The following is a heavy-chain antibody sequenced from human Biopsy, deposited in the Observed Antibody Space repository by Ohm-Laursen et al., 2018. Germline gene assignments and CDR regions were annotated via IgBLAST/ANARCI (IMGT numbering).Heavy chain of an antibody. V-gene: IGHV1-18*04. CDR3: ARDPGYDFWSGSDPFDI. D-gene: IGHD3-3*01. J-gene: IGHJ3*02. CDR2: ISTYNDDT. Sequence: GSSVKVSCKTSGYTFTAYGISWVRQASGQGLEWMGWISTYNDDTNIALKFQGRVSMTTDTSTRTAYMELRSLRSGDTAIYFCARDPGYDFWSGSDPFDIWGQGTLVTVS. CDR1: GYTFTAYG.